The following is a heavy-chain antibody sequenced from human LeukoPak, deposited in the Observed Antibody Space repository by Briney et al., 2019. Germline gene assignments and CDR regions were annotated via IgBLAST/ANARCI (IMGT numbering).Heavy chain of an antibody. CDR3: ARAGSRYYDSSGYT. D-gene: IGHD3-22*01. J-gene: IGHJ5*02. V-gene: IGHV4-4*07. CDR2: IYHSGST. CDR1: GGSISIYY. Sequence: SEPLSLTCTVTGGSISIYYGRWLPQPAGKGLEWIGRIYHSGSTTYNPPPKSRVTMSLHTHKNQFSLKLSSVTAADTAVYYCARAGSRYYDSSGYTLGQGTLVTVSS.